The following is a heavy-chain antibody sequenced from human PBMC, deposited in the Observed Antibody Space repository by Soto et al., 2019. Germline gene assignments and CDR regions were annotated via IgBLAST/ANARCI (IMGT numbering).Heavy chain of an antibody. CDR2: ISAYNGNT. D-gene: IGHD3-22*01. CDR1: GYTFTSYG. J-gene: IGHJ4*02. Sequence: ASVKVSCKGSGYTFTSYGISWVRQAPGQGLEWMGWISAYNGNTKYALNLQGRVTMTTDSSTSTAYMELRSLRSDDTAVYYCARDYYANSGYYYFDYWGQGTLVTVSS. CDR3: ARDYYANSGYYYFDY. V-gene: IGHV1-18*01.